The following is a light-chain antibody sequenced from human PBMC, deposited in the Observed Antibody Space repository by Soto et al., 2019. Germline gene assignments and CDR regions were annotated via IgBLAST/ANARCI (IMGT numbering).Light chain of an antibody. J-gene: IGKJ1*01. CDR3: LHHGSSLWT. CDR2: DAS. Sequence: IVLTQSPATLSLSPGERATLSCRASQSVSSYLAWYQQKPGQAPRLLIYDASNRATGIPARFSGSGSGTDFTLTISRLEPEDFAMYYCLHHGSSLWTFGQGTKVDIK. V-gene: IGKV3-11*01. CDR1: QSVSSY.